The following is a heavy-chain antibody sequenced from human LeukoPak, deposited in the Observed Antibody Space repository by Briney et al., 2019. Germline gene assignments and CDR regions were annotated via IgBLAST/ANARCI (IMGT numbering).Heavy chain of an antibody. CDR1: GASVGSAGYY. V-gene: IGHV4-61*08. CDR3: ARTQSQSGSYRYYFGY. CDR2: IYYISNT. D-gene: IGHD1-26*01. J-gene: IGHJ4*02. Sequence: PSETLSLTCTDSGASVGSAGYYWRWIRQPPEGGLEWIGYIYYISNTNYNPSLKSRVTMSVDPSKDQFSLKLNSVTAADTAVYYCARTQSQSGSYRYYFGYWGQGTLVTVSS.